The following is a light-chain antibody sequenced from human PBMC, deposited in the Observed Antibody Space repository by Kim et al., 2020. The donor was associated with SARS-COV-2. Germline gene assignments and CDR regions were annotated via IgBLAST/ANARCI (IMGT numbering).Light chain of an antibody. CDR2: AAS. CDR1: QSISNY. CDR3: QQSYKIPYT. Sequence: SAAVGDRVTITCRASQSISNYLNWYQQKPGKAPKLLIYAASSFQSGVPSRFSGSGSGTDFTLTISSLQPEDSATYYCQQSYKIPYTFGQGTKLEI. V-gene: IGKV1-39*01. J-gene: IGKJ2*01.